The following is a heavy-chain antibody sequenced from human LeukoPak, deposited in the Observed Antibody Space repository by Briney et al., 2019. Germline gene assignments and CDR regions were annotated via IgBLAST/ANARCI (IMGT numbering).Heavy chain of an antibody. CDR2: IYYGGST. J-gene: IGHJ4*02. D-gene: IGHD1-26*01. CDR3: VRCGSYCLDY. V-gene: IGHV4-30-2*01. Sequence: SQTLSLTCTVSGDSISSGAYSWSWIRQPPGKGLEWIGYIYYGGSTYYNPSLKSRVTISVDKSKNQFSLNLNSVTAADTAVYYCVRCGSYCLDYWGQGTLVTVSS. CDR1: GDSISSGAYS.